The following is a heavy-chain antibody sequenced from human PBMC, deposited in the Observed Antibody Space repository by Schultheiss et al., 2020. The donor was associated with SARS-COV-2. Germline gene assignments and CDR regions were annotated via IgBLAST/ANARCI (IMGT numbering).Heavy chain of an antibody. CDR3: ARYNYGFDP. D-gene: IGHD5-18*01. J-gene: IGHJ5*02. Sequence: GGSLRLSCAASGFTFSSYAMHWVRQAPGKGLEWVAVIWYDGSNKYYADSVKGRFTISRDNSKNTLYLQMNSLKAEDTAVYYCARYNYGFDPWGQGTLVTVSS. V-gene: IGHV3-33*08. CDR1: GFTFSSYA. CDR2: IWYDGSNK.